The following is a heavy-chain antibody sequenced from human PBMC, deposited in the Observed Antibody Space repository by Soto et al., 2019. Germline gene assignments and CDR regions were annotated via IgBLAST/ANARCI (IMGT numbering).Heavy chain of an antibody. CDR2: IYYSGST. V-gene: IGHV4-39*01. CDR3: ARHHFDWLLYRYNWFDP. D-gene: IGHD3-9*01. Sequence: SETLSLTCTVSVGSISSSSYYWGWIRQPPGKGLEWIGSIYYSGSTYYNPSLKSRVTISVDTSKNQFSLKLSSVTAADTAVYYCARHHFDWLLYRYNWFDPWGQGTLVTVSS. J-gene: IGHJ5*02. CDR1: VGSISSSSYY.